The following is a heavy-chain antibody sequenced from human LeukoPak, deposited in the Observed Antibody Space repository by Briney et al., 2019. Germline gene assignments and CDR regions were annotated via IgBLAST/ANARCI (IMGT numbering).Heavy chain of an antibody. CDR2: ISYDGSNK. J-gene: IGHJ4*02. CDR1: GFTFSSYG. Sequence: PGGSLRLSCAASGFTFSSYGMHWVRQAPGKGLEWVAVISYDGSNKYYADSVKGRFTISRDNSKNTLYLQMNSLRAEDTAVYYCAKEETGSDYWGQGTLVTVSS. V-gene: IGHV3-30*18. D-gene: IGHD1-1*01. CDR3: AKEETGSDY.